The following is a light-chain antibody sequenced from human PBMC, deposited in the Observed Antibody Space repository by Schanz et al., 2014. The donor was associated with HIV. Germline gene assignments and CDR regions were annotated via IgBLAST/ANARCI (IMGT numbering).Light chain of an antibody. V-gene: IGKV3-15*01. CDR2: GAS. CDR3: QQYGSSWT. Sequence: EIVMTQSPATLSVSPGERATLSCRASQSVSSNLAWYQQKPGQAPRLLIYGASTRVTGIPARFSGSGSGTDFTLTISRLEPEDFAVYYCQQYGSSWTFGQGTKVEVK. CDR1: QSVSSN. J-gene: IGKJ1*01.